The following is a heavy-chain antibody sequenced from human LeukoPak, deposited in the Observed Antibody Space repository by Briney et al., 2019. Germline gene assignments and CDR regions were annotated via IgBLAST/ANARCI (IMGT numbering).Heavy chain of an antibody. D-gene: IGHD6-19*01. CDR2: INHSGST. CDR1: GGSISSSSYY. J-gene: IGHJ4*02. CDR3: SCHDDWIAVAGYNDY. V-gene: IGHV4-39*07. Sequence: KASETLSLTCTVSGGSISSSSYYWGWIRQPPGKGLEWIGEINHSGSTNYNPSLKSRVTISVDTSKNQFSLKLSSVTAADTAVYYCSCHDDWIAVAGYNDYWGQGTLVTVSS.